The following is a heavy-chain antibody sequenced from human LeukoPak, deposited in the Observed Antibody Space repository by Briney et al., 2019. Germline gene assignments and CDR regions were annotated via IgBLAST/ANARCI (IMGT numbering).Heavy chain of an antibody. Sequence: PSETLSLTCTVSGGSISSSSYYWGWIRQPPGKGLEWIGSIYYSGSTYYNPSLKSRVTISVDTSKNQFSLKLSSVTAADTAVYYCARSVWGVDNWFDPWGQGTLVTVSS. CDR1: GGSISSSSYY. V-gene: IGHV4-39*01. CDR3: ARSVWGVDNWFDP. CDR2: IYYSGST. D-gene: IGHD3-10*01. J-gene: IGHJ5*02.